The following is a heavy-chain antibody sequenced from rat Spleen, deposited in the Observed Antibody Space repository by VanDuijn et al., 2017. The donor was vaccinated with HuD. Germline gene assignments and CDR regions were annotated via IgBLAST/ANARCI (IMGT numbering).Heavy chain of an antibody. V-gene: IGHV4-2*01. J-gene: IGHJ2*01. Sequence: EVQLVESGGGLVQPGRSLKLSCAASGFNFNEYWMGWVRQAPGKGLEWIGEINKNSRTIKYTPSLKDKFTISRDNAQNTLYLQMSKLGSEDTAIYFCVREEKGVDYWGQGVMVTVSS. D-gene: IGHD1-11*01. CDR3: VREEKGVDY. CDR1: GFNFNEYW. CDR2: INKNSRTI.